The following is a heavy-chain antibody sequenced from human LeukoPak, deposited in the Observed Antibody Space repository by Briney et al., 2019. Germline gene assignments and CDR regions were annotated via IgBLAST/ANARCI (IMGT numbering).Heavy chain of an antibody. Sequence: SETLSLTCTVSGGSISSYYWSWIRQPPGKGLEWIGYIYYSGSTNYNPSLKSRVTISVDTSKNQFSLKLSSVTAADTAIYYCASQGYTSGRFDYWGQGTQVTVSS. CDR1: GGSISSYY. CDR2: IYYSGST. J-gene: IGHJ4*02. D-gene: IGHD6-25*01. CDR3: ASQGYTSGRFDY. V-gene: IGHV4-59*08.